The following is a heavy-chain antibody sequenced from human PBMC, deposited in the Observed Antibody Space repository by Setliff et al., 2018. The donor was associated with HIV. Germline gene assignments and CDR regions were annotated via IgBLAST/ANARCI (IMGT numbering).Heavy chain of an antibody. V-gene: IGHV1-69*13. D-gene: IGHD1-7*01. Sequence: SVKVSCKASGGVFTNYAINWVRQAPGQGLEWMGGMIPLRGTPTYAQKFQGRVSITANDMELKNLRPEDTAVYYCARVPNQELYFYGMDVWGQGTTVTVSS. CDR2: MIPLRGTP. CDR3: ARVPNQELYFYGMDV. CDR1: GGVFTNYA. J-gene: IGHJ6*02.